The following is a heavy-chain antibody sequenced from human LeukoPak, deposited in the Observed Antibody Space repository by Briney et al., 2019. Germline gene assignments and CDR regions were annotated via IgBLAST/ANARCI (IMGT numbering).Heavy chain of an antibody. Sequence: GGSRRLSCAASGFTFSSYSMNWVRQAPGKGLEWVSSISSSSSYIYYADSVKGRFTISRDNAKNSLYLQMNSLRAEDTAVYYCAKTLVGDRNYYYYMDVWGKGTTVTVSS. CDR1: GFTFSSYS. J-gene: IGHJ6*03. CDR2: ISSSSSYI. D-gene: IGHD3-16*01. V-gene: IGHV3-21*01. CDR3: AKTLVGDRNYYYYMDV.